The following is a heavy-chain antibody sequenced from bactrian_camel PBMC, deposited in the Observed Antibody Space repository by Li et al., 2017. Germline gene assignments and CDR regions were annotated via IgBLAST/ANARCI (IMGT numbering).Heavy chain of an antibody. V-gene: IGHV3S10*01. CDR3: AASSSGKGLLFRLLAPIPDSY. CDR1: SYSYPHCPYD. J-gene: IGHJ4*01. Sequence: VQLVESGGGSVEAGGSLRLACAASSYSYPHCPYDMRWYRQAPGKEREFVSRIDSDGTTGYADSVNGRFTISIDNADNTLYLQMNDLMPEDTAMYYCAASSSGKGLLFRLLAPIPDSYLGQGTQVTVS. D-gene: IGHD3*01. CDR2: IDSDGTT.